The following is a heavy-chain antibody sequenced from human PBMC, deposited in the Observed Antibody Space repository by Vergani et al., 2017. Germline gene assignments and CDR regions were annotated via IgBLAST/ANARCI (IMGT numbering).Heavy chain of an antibody. Sequence: QVQLVQSGAEVKKPGSSVKVSCKASGGTFSSYAISWVRQAPGQGLEWMGGIIPIFGTANYAQKFQGRVTITADESTSTAYMELSSLRSDDTAVYYCARRFGESTPFYYYYYGMDVWGQGTTVTVSS. D-gene: IGHD3-10*01. CDR2: IIPIFGTA. V-gene: IGHV1-69*01. J-gene: IGHJ6*02. CDR1: GGTFSSYA. CDR3: ARRFGESTPFYYYYYGMDV.